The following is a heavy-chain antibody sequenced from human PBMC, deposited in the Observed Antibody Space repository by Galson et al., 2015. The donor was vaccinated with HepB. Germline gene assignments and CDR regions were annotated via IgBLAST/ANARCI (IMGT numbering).Heavy chain of an antibody. CDR1: GGSISSSSYY. V-gene: IGHV4-39*01. Sequence: SETLSLTCTVSGGSISSSSYYWGWIRQPPGKGLEWIGSIYYSGSTYYNPSLKSRVTISVDTSKNQFSLKLSSVTAADTAVYYCARHCWYGDYNHAFDIWGQGTMVTVSS. J-gene: IGHJ3*02. CDR2: IYYSGST. CDR3: ARHCWYGDYNHAFDI. D-gene: IGHD4-17*01.